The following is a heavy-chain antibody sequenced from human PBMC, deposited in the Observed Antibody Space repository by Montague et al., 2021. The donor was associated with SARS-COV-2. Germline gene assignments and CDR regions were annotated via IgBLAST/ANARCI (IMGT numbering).Heavy chain of an antibody. CDR2: LEKKKST. D-gene: IGHD1-1*01. CDR3: ARRLTGLEPPFDP. J-gene: IGHJ5*02. V-gene: IGHV4-39*01. CDR1: GVVELRRRSE. Sequence: SETLSLTCTVSGVVELRRRSEEHTSELQSPMYLVCRLLLEKKKSTMYNPSPKSRVTRSVDTSKNQFSLTLNLVPAADTAVYYFARRLTGLEPPFDPWGQGTLVLVSS.